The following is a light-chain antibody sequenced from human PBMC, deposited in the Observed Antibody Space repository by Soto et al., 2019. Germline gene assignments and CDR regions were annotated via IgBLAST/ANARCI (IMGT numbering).Light chain of an antibody. Sequence: QSVLTQSPSASASLGASIKLTCTLSSRHSSYAIAWHQQQPEKGPRYLMMLKSDGSHNRGDGIPDRFSGSSSGAERYLTISSLQSEDEADYYCQTWATGIRVFGGGTKLTVL. CDR3: QTWATGIRV. J-gene: IGLJ3*02. CDR2: LKSDGSH. V-gene: IGLV4-69*01. CDR1: SRHSSYA.